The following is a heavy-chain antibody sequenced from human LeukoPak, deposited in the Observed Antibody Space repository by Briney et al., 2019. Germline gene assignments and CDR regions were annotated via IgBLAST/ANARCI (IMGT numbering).Heavy chain of an antibody. V-gene: IGHV3-30-3*01. Sequence: PGGSLRLSCAASGFTFSSYAMHWVRQAPGKGLEWVAVISYDGSNKYYADSVKGRFTISRDNSKNTLYLQMNSLRAEDTAVYYCAEGSSGGWDEIDYWGQGTLVTVSS. CDR3: AEGSSGGWDEIDY. CDR2: ISYDGSNK. J-gene: IGHJ4*02. D-gene: IGHD3-10*01. CDR1: GFTFSSYA.